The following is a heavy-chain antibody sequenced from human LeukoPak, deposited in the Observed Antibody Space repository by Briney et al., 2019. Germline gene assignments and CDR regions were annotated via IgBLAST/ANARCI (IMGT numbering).Heavy chain of an antibody. Sequence: PSETLSLTCPVSGCSISSSSYYWGGIREPPGRAVEGRGSIYYRGSTYHSPPLKSRVTISVDTSKNQFSVKLSSVTAADTAVYYCARVTESYGSGRRHNYYYYYMDVWGKGTTVTISS. D-gene: IGHD3-10*01. J-gene: IGHJ6*03. V-gene: IGHV4-39*07. CDR1: GCSISSSSYY. CDR3: ARVTESYGSGRRHNYYYYYMDV. CDR2: IYYRGST.